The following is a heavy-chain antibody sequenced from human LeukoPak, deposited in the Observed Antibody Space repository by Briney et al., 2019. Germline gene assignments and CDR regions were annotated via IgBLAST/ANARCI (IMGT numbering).Heavy chain of an antibody. CDR3: AREVRYFDWSHRFDP. CDR2: INHSGST. J-gene: IGHJ5*02. Sequence: SETLSLTCAVHGGSFSGYYWSWIRQPPGKGLEWIGEINHSGSTNYNPSLKSRVTISVDTSKNQFSLKLSSVTAADTAVYYCAREVRYFDWSHRFDPWGQGTLVTVSS. V-gene: IGHV4-34*01. CDR1: GGSFSGYY. D-gene: IGHD3-9*01.